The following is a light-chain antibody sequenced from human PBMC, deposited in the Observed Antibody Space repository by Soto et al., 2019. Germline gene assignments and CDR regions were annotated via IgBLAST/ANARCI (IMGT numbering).Light chain of an antibody. J-gene: IGLJ1*01. Sequence: QSVLTQPASVSGSPGQSITISCTGTSSDVGGYNYVSWYQHHPGKAPKLMIYEVSNRPSGVSNRFSGSKSANTASLTISGLQAEDGADYYCSSYRSGSTLVFGTGTKVTVL. CDR3: SSYRSGSTLV. CDR2: EVS. V-gene: IGLV2-14*01. CDR1: SSDVGGYNY.